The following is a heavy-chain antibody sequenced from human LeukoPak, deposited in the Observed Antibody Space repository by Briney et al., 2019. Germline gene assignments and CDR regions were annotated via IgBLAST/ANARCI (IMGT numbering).Heavy chain of an antibody. CDR3: ATYRQVLLPFES. CDR1: GFTFSTYG. Sequence: GGSLRLSCAASGFTFSTYGMSWVRQAPGKGLEWVSAISGSGGSTYYADSVKGRFTISRDNSKNTLSLQMNSLRAEDTAIYYCATYRQVLLPFESWGQGTLVTVSS. D-gene: IGHD2-8*02. CDR2: ISGSGGST. V-gene: IGHV3-23*01. J-gene: IGHJ4*02.